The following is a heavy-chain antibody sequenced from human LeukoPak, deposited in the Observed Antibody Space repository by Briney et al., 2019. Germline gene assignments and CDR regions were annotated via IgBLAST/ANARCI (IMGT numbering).Heavy chain of an antibody. CDR2: ISGNGGSI. J-gene: IGHJ5*02. Sequence: GGSLRLSCAASEFIFGDYAMHWVRQAPGKGLEWVSGISGNGGSIAYADSVKGRFTISRDNAKNSLYLQMNSLRAEDTALYYCAKGVQYGRFDPWGQGTLVTVSS. CDR1: EFIFGDYA. CDR3: AKGVQYGRFDP. D-gene: IGHD3-10*01. V-gene: IGHV3-9*01.